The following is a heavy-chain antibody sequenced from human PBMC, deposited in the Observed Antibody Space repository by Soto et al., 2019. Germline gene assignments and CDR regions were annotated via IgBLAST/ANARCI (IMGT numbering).Heavy chain of an antibody. Sequence: QSGGSLRLSCAASGFTFSSYSMNWVRQAPGKGLEWVSYISSSSSTIYYADSVKGRFTISRDNAKNSLYLQMNSLRAEDTAVYYCARDAKYGDYKDWGQGTLVTVSS. CDR2: ISSSSSTI. CDR1: GFTFSSYS. CDR3: ARDAKYGDYKD. J-gene: IGHJ4*02. D-gene: IGHD4-17*01. V-gene: IGHV3-48*01.